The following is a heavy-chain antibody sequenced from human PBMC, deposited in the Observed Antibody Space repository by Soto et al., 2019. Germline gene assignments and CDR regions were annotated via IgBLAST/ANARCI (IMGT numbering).Heavy chain of an antibody. Sequence: SLRLSCAASASRVNNYALYWVRQSLGKGLEWVSSISGTGGSTFYAGSAKGRFTISRDNSKNTLFLQMTSLRAEDTAVYYCGKGNSKWGTGDAFDIWGQGTMVTVSS. CDR1: ASRVNNYA. V-gene: IGHV3-23*01. CDR2: ISGTGGST. CDR3: GKGNSKWGTGDAFDI. J-gene: IGHJ3*02. D-gene: IGHD7-27*01.